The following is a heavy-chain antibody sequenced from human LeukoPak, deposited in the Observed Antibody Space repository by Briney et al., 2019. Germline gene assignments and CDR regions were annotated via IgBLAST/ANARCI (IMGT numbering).Heavy chain of an antibody. CDR1: GFTFSGHA. Sequence: GMSLRLSCAASGFTFSGHAMHWVRQAPGKGLEWVAVIQNDASTENFADSVKGRFTVSRDNSKNTVFLQMNSLRVEDTAVYYCARELSQIVWGGLDYGGQGTLVSVSS. CDR3: ARELSQIVWGGLDY. D-gene: IGHD2-21*01. V-gene: IGHV3-30*03. CDR2: IQNDASTE. J-gene: IGHJ4*02.